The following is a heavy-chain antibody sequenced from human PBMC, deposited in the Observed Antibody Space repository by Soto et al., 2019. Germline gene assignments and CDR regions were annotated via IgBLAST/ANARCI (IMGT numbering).Heavy chain of an antibody. CDR1: GGSVSSGVYY. V-gene: IGHV4-61*08. CDR3: AREGRSQAHLDY. Sequence: NPSETLSLTCTVSGGSVSSGVYYWSWIRQPPGKGLEWIGYVYFTGGTNYNPSLKSRATISVDTAKDQFSLRLSSVTAEDTAVYYCAREGRSQAHLDYWGQGTQVTVSS. J-gene: IGHJ4*02. CDR2: VYFTGGT.